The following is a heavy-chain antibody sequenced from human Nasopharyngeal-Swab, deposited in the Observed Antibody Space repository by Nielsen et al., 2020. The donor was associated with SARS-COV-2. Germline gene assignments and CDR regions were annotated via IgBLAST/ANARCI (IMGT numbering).Heavy chain of an antibody. Sequence: ASVKVSCKASGYTFTSYAMHWVRHAPGQRLEWMGLINARNGNTKYSQTFQGRFTITRDTSASTAYMELSSLRSEDTAVYYCARDPEGYSSGWYGFLSGGLVLDYYYYGMDVWGQGTTVTVYS. J-gene: IGHJ6*02. CDR2: INARNGNT. CDR1: GYTFTSYA. D-gene: IGHD6-19*01. CDR3: ARDPEGYSSGWYGFLSGGLVLDYYYYGMDV. V-gene: IGHV1-3*01.